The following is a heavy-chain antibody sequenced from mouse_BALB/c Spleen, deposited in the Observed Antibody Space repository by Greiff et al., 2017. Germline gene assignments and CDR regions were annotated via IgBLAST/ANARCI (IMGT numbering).Heavy chain of an antibody. J-gene: IGHJ4*01. Sequence: EVQGVESGAELVKPGASVKLSCTASGFNIKDTYMHWVKQRPEQGLEWIGRIDPANGNTKYDPKFQGKATITADTSSNTAYLQLSSLTSEDTAVYYCARPFYYYGSSYYYAMDYWGQGTSVTVSS. CDR3: ARPFYYYGSSYYYAMDY. CDR2: IDPANGNT. D-gene: IGHD1-1*01. CDR1: GFNIKDTY. V-gene: IGHV14-3*02.